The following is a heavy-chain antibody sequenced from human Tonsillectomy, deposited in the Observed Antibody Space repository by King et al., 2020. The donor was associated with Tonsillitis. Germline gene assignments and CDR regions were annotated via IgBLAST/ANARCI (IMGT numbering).Heavy chain of an antibody. CDR2: ISTYNGNI. Sequence: VQLVESGAEVKKPGASVKVSCKASGYTFTSYGISWVRQAPGQGLEWGGWISTYNGNINHAQKLQGRVTMTTDTSTSTAHMELRSLRSDDTAVYYCARITPFGMGILYYFDYWGQGTLVTVSS. J-gene: IGHJ4*02. D-gene: IGHD3-16*01. CDR3: ARITPFGMGILYYFDY. V-gene: IGHV1-18*04. CDR1: GYTFTSYG.